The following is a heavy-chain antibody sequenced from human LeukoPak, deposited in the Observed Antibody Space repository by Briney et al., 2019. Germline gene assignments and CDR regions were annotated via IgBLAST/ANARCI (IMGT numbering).Heavy chain of an antibody. CDR3: ARGLEAGAVDY. J-gene: IGHJ4*02. V-gene: IGHV1-2*02. D-gene: IGHD1-1*01. CDR1: GGTFISYA. CDR2: INPNSGGT. Sequence: ASVKVSCKASGGTFISYAISWVRQAPGQGLGWMGWINPNSGGTNYAQKFQGRVTMTRDTSISTAYMELSRLRSDDTAVYYCARGLEAGAVDYWGQGTLVTVSS.